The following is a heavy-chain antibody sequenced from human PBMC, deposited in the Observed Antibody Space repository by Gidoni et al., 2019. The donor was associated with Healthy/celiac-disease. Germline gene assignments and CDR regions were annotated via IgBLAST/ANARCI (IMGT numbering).Heavy chain of an antibody. D-gene: IGHD3-10*01. Sequence: QVQLVESGGGVVQPGRSLRLSWAASGFTFSSYAMHWVRQAPGKGLEWVAVISYDGSNKYYADSVKGRFTISRDNSKNTLYLQMNSLRAEDTAVYYCARDRGGYYGSGSFPYYFDYWGQGTLVTVSS. CDR3: ARDRGGYYGSGSFPYYFDY. CDR1: GFTFSSYA. J-gene: IGHJ4*02. CDR2: ISYDGSNK. V-gene: IGHV3-30-3*01.